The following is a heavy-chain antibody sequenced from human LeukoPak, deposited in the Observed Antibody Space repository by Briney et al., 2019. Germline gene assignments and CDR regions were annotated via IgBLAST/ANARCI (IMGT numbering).Heavy chain of an antibody. J-gene: IGHJ6*03. D-gene: IGHD3-3*01. Sequence: GGSLRLSCAASGFTFSSYAMNWVRQAPGKGLEWVSAISGSGGSTYYADSVKGRFTISRDNSKNTLCLQMNSLRAEDTAVYYCAKGRAIFGVADYYYMDVWGKGTTVTVSS. CDR1: GFTFSSYA. CDR2: ISGSGGST. CDR3: AKGRAIFGVADYYYMDV. V-gene: IGHV3-23*01.